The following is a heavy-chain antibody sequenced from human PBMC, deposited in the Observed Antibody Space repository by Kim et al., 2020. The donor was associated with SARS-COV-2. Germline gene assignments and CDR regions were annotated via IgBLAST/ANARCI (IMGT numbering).Heavy chain of an antibody. D-gene: IGHD3-9*01. CDR3: ARGQITGDFAWGGDDV. J-gene: IGHJ3*01. CDR1: SGFTFSRYW. Sequence: GGSLRLSCVGSSGFTFSRYWMVWVRQAPGKGLVWVSRINADGSTADYADSVRGRFTISSDNAKNKLYLQMNTLSDEATDEYYCARGQITGDFAWGGDDV. V-gene: IGHV3-74*01. CDR2: INADGSTA.